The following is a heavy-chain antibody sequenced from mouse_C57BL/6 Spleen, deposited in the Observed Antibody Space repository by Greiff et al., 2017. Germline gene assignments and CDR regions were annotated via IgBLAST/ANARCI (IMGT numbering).Heavy chain of an antibody. CDR2: ISSGCSSI. CDR3: AKGQLRLPFAMDY. J-gene: IGHJ4*01. Sequence: EVKLVESGGGLVKPGGSLKLSCAASGFTFSDYGMRWVSQAPEQGLEWVSYISSGCSSIYYADTVKGRFTISGDNAKNTLFLQMTSLRSEDTAMYYCAKGQLRLPFAMDYWGQGTSVTVSS. CDR1: GFTFSDYG. D-gene: IGHD3-2*02. V-gene: IGHV5-17*01.